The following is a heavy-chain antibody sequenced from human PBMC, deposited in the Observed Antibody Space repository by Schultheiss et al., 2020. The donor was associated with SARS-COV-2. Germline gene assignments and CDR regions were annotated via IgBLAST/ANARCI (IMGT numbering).Heavy chain of an antibody. CDR2: ISGSANTK. Sequence: GGSLRLSCVASGFSFSIYALAWVRQAPGKGLEFVSGISGSANTKYYVDSMKGRFTISRDNSKNTVYLQMNSLRAEDTAVYYCAKDKISGDGYFEFDNWGQGTLVTVSS. J-gene: IGHJ4*02. D-gene: IGHD3-10*01. V-gene: IGHV3-23*01. CDR3: AKDKISGDGYFEFDN. CDR1: GFSFSIYA.